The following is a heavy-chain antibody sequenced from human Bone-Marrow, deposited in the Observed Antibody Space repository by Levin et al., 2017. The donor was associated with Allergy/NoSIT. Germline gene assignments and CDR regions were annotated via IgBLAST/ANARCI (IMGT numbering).Heavy chain of an antibody. V-gene: IGHV3-23*01. J-gene: IGHJ4*02. Sequence: GGSLRLSCAASGFTFSSYAMSWVRQAPGKGLEWVSAISGSGGSTYYADSVKGRFTISRDNSKNTLYLQMNSLRAEDTAVYYCAKADTVVTPVGSLFDYWGQGTLVTVAS. CDR1: GFTFSSYA. CDR2: ISGSGGST. D-gene: IGHD4-23*01. CDR3: AKADTVVTPVGSLFDY.